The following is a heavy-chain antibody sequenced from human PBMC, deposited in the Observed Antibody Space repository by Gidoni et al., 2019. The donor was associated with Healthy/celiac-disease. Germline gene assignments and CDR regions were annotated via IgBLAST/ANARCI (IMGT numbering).Heavy chain of an antibody. Sequence: EVQLVESGGGLVKPGGSLRLSCAASGFTFSSYSMNWVRQAPGKGLEWVSSISSSSSYIYYADSVKGRFTISRDNAKNSLYLQMNSLRAEDTAVYYCARDHDYYDFWSGWRRGREFDYWGQGTLVTVSS. CDR1: GFTFSSYS. CDR3: ARDHDYYDFWSGWRRGREFDY. V-gene: IGHV3-21*01. D-gene: IGHD3-3*01. J-gene: IGHJ4*02. CDR2: ISSSSSYI.